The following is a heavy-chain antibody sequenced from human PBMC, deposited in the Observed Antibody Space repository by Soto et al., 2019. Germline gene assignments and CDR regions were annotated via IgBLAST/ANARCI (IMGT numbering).Heavy chain of an antibody. J-gene: IGHJ4*02. Sequence: QVQLVQSGAELKKSGASVMVSCKASGYTFTGYYIHWVRQAPGQGLEWMGWINPNNGGTNYVQKFQGRVTMTRDTSISTAYMELRRLKSDDTAVYYCARDLPIVGTTTWDYWGQGTLVTVSS. D-gene: IGHD1-26*01. CDR1: GYTFTGYY. V-gene: IGHV1-2*02. CDR2: INPNNGGT. CDR3: ARDLPIVGTTTWDY.